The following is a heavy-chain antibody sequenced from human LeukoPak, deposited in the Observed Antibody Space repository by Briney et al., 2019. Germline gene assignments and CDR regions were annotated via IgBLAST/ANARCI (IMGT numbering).Heavy chain of an antibody. J-gene: IGHJ4*02. Sequence: GSLRLSCAASGFTFSNYAMNWVRQAPGKGLEWVSAISGSGVSTYYADSVKGRFTISRDNSKNTLYLQMSSLRAEDTAVYYCAKVYCSSTSCWGGAFDRWGQGTLVTVSS. CDR2: ISGSGVST. CDR3: AKVYCSSTSCWGGAFDR. CDR1: GFTFSNYA. V-gene: IGHV3-23*01. D-gene: IGHD2-2*01.